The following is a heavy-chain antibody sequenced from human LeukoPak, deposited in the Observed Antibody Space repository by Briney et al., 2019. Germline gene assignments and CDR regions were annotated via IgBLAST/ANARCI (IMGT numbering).Heavy chain of an antibody. Sequence: ASVKVSCKASGYTFTSYYMHWVRQAPGQGLEWMGIINPSGGRTSYAQKFQGRVSMTTDTSTSTAYMELRSLRSDDTAVYYCARDYEATAGRIDYWGQGTLVTVSS. J-gene: IGHJ4*02. CDR2: INPSGGRT. D-gene: IGHD5-12*01. CDR3: ARDYEATAGRIDY. CDR1: GYTFTSYY. V-gene: IGHV1-46*01.